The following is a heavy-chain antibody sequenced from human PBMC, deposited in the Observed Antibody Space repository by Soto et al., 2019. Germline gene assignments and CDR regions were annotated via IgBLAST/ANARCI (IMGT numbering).Heavy chain of an antibody. V-gene: IGHV4-61*01. CDR3: ARTTAVPNTLRSRYFFDY. CDR1: GGSASDKTYY. CDR2: VYYSGTT. J-gene: IGHJ4*02. Sequence: SETLSLTCSVSGGSASDKTYYWSWIRQPPGKRLEWIGYVYYSGTTNYNPSLKSRVTISVDLSKNRFSLRLSSVTTADTALYYCARTTAVPNTLRSRYFFDYWGQGTLVTVSS. D-gene: IGHD4-17*01.